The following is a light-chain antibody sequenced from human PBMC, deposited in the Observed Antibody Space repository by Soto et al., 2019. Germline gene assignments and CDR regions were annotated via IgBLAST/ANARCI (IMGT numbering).Light chain of an antibody. Sequence: QSALTQPASVSGSPGQSITISCTGTSSDVGGYDYVSWYQQHPGKAPKFMIYEVTNRPSGVSHRFSGSKSGNTASLTISGLEAEDEADYYCSSYTTSSTYVFGNGTKLTVL. V-gene: IGLV2-14*01. J-gene: IGLJ1*01. CDR3: SSYTTSSTYV. CDR1: SSDVGGYDY. CDR2: EVT.